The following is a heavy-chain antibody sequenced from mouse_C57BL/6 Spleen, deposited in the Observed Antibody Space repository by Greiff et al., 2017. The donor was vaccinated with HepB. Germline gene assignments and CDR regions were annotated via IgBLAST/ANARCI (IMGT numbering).Heavy chain of an antibody. V-gene: IGHV1-50*01. CDR1: GYTFTSYW. Sequence: QVQLQQPGAELVKPGASVKLSCKASGYTFTSYWMQWVKQRPGQGLEWIGEIDPSDSYTNYNQKFKGKATLTVDTSSSTAYMQLSSLTSEDSAVYYCARSDYGNYVGAMDYWGQGTTVTVSS. CDR3: ARSDYGNYVGAMDY. CDR2: IDPSDSYT. D-gene: IGHD2-1*01. J-gene: IGHJ4*01.